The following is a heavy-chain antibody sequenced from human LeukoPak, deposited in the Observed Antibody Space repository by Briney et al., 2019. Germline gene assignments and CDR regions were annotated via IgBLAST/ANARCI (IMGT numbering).Heavy chain of an antibody. V-gene: IGHV3-23*01. D-gene: IGHD3-10*01. CDR2: ISGSGGTT. CDR1: GFTFSSYA. J-gene: IGHJ4*02. CDR3: AKDSSYGSGNYYNDH. Sequence: PGGSLRLSCAASGFTFSSYAMNWVRQAPGKGLEWVSFISGSGGTTYYADSVKGRFTISRDNSKNTLFLEMNSLRADDTAVYYCAKDSSYGSGNYYNDHWGEGTLVTVSS.